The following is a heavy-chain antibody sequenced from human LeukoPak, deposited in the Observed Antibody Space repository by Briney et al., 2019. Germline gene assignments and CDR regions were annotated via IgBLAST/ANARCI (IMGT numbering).Heavy chain of an antibody. CDR1: GYAFTGYY. Sequence: GASVKVSCKASGYAFTGYYMHWVRQAPGQGLEWMGWINPNSGGTNYAQKLQGRVTMTTDTSTSTAYMELRSLRSDDTAVYYCARDTTTITIFGVVQFGYFDYWGQGTLVTVPS. V-gene: IGHV1-2*02. CDR3: ARDTTTITIFGVVQFGYFDY. D-gene: IGHD3-3*01. CDR2: INPNSGGT. J-gene: IGHJ4*02.